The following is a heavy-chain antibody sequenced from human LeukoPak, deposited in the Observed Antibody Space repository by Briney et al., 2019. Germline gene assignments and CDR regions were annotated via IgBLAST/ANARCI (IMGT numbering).Heavy chain of an antibody. J-gene: IGHJ5*02. CDR1: GYTFTRYY. D-gene: IGHD6-13*01. CDR2: INPNSGGT. CDR3: ARVRIAAAGFDP. V-gene: IGHV1-2*02. Sequence: ASVKVSCKASGYTFTRYYMHWVGQAPGQGREWMGWINPNSGGTNYAQKFQGRVTMNRETYIRTDYMELRRLRADDTAVYYCARVRIAAAGFDPCGQGTLVTASS.